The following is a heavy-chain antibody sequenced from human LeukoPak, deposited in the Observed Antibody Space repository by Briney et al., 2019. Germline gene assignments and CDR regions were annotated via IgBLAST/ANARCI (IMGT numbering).Heavy chain of an antibody. V-gene: IGHV3-9*03. Sequence: PGGSLRLSCAASGSTFDDYAMHWVRQAPGKGLGWVSGISWNSGSIGYADSVKGRFTISRDNAKNSLYLQMNSLRAEDMALYYCAKGGQWLESNYYYMDVWGKGTTVTVSS. CDR1: GSTFDDYA. D-gene: IGHD6-19*01. CDR2: ISWNSGSI. J-gene: IGHJ6*03. CDR3: AKGGQWLESNYYYMDV.